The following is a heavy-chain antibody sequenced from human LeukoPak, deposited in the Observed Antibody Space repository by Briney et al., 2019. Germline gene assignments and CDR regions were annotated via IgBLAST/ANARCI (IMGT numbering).Heavy chain of an antibody. CDR2: INHSGST. V-gene: IGHV4-34*01. CDR1: GGSFSGYY. Sequence: SETLSLTCAVCGGSFSGYYWSWIRQPPGKGLEWIGEINHSGSTNYNPSLKSRVTISVDTSKHQFSLKLSSVAAADTAVYYCARGSLGSSGIYYCYGMDVWGQGTRVSVPS. D-gene: IGHD6-19*01. J-gene: IGHJ6*01. CDR3: ARGSLGSSGIYYCYGMDV.